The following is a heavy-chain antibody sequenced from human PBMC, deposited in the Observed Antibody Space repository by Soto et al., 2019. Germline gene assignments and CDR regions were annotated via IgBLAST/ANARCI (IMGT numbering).Heavy chain of an antibody. J-gene: IGHJ4*02. D-gene: IGHD1-26*01. CDR2: IIPIFGTA. Sequence: SVKGCCKASGGTLSSHAISWVRHGPGQGLEWMGGIIPIFGTANYAQKFQGRVTITADESTSTAYMELSSLRSEDTAVYYCASSSEHSGSYYDFDYWGQGTLVTVPQ. CDR1: GGTLSSHA. CDR3: ASSSEHSGSYYDFDY. V-gene: IGHV1-69*13.